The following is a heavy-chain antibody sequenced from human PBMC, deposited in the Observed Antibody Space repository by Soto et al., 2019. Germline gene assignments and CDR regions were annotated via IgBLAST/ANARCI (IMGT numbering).Heavy chain of an antibody. J-gene: IGHJ6*02. CDR2: IVVGSGNT. CDR3: AADPTGGYEIDYYYYGMDV. CDR1: GFTXXSSA. D-gene: IGHD5-12*01. V-gene: IGHV1-58*01. Sequence: SVKVSCKASGFTXXSSAVQWVVQGRGQRLEWIGWIVVGSGNTNYAQKFQERVTITRDMSTSTAYMELSSLRSEDTAVYYCAADPTGGYEIDYYYYGMDVWGQGTTVTVSS.